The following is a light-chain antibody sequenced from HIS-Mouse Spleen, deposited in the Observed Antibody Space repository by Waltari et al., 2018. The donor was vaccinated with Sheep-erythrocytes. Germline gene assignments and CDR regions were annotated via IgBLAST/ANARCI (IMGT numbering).Light chain of an antibody. Sequence: DIVMTQSPDSLAVSLGERATINCKSSQSVLYSSNNKNYLAWYQQKPGQPPKLRIYWASTRESGVPDRFSGSGSGTDFTLSIRWLQSEDFATYYCQQYYSFPRTFGQGTKLEIK. V-gene: IGKV4-1*01. CDR2: WAS. CDR1: QSVLYSSNNKNY. CDR3: QQYYSFPRT. J-gene: IGKJ2*01.